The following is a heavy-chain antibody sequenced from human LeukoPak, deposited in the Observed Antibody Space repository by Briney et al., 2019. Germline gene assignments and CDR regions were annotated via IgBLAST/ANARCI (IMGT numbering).Heavy chain of an antibody. CDR3: GSPDGNPTSAFDI. CDR1: GDSISSYY. D-gene: IGHD4-23*01. J-gene: IGHJ3*02. CDR2: IYYSGST. Sequence: SETLSLTCTVSGDSISSYYCSWIRQPPGKGLEWIGYIYYSGSTSYNPSLKSRVTMSVDTSNNQFSLMLSSVTAADAAVYYCGSPDGNPTSAFDIWGQGTMVTVSS. V-gene: IGHV4-59*12.